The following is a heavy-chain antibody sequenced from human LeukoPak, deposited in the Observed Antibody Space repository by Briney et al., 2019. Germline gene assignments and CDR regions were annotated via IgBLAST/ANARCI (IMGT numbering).Heavy chain of an antibody. D-gene: IGHD1-26*01. CDR3: TRDHGSYCFDY. CDR2: INEDGSEK. J-gene: IGHJ4*02. V-gene: IGHV3-7*01. Sequence: PGGSLRLSCVASGFPFSSYWMSWVRQAPGKGLEWVANINEDGSEKYYVDSVKGRFTTSRDNAKNSLYLQMNRLRAEDTAVYYCTRDHGSYCFDYWGQETLVTVSS. CDR1: GFPFSSYW.